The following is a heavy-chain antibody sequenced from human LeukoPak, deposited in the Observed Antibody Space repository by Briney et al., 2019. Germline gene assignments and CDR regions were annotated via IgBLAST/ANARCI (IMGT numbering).Heavy chain of an antibody. D-gene: IGHD5-24*01. CDR1: GFTFSSYS. Sequence: GGSLRLSCAASGFTFSSYSMNWVRQAPGKGLEWVSYISSSSSTIYYADSVKGRFTISRDNSKNTLYLQMNSLRAEDTAVYYCASPNPRRDGYNYGFFDYWGQGTLVTVSS. J-gene: IGHJ4*02. CDR3: ASPNPRRDGYNYGFFDY. CDR2: ISSSSSTI. V-gene: IGHV3-48*01.